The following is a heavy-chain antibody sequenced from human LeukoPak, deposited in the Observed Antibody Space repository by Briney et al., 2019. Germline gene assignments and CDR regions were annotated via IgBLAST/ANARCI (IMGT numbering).Heavy chain of an antibody. CDR2: ISYDGSNE. CDR1: GFTFSSYA. V-gene: IGHV3-30-3*01. Sequence: GGSLRLSCAASGFTFSSYAMHWVRQAPGKGLEWVAVISYDGSNEYYADSVKGRFTISRDNSKNTLYLQMNSLRAEDTAVYYCARALSLITMVRGPFDYWGQGTLVTVSS. D-gene: IGHD3-10*01. CDR3: ARALSLITMVRGPFDY. J-gene: IGHJ4*02.